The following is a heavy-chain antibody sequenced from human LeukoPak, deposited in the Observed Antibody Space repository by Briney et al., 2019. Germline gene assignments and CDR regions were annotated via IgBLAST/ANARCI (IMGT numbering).Heavy chain of an antibody. CDR3: ARATLQLERRPFDY. V-gene: IGHV4-34*01. D-gene: IGHD1-1*01. Sequence: PSETLSPTCAVYGGSFNAYYWSWIRQPPGKGLEWIGEINHSGSTNYNSSLKSRVTISVDTSKNQFSLKLSSVTAADAAIYYCARATLQLERRPFDYWGQGTLVTVSS. CDR1: GGSFNAYY. CDR2: INHSGST. J-gene: IGHJ4*02.